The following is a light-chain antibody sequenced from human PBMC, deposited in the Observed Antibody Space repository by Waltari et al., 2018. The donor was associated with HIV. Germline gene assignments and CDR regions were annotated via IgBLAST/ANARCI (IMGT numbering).Light chain of an antibody. CDR1: QHIATN. CDR3: LQYDDLPLT. J-gene: IGKJ4*01. Sequence: SQHIATNLNWFQQKPGKAPKLLIYDVSKLETGVPSRFTGGGSGATFTFTITSLRPEDIATYYCLQYDDLPLTFGGGTKVELK. CDR2: DVS. V-gene: IGKV1-33*01.